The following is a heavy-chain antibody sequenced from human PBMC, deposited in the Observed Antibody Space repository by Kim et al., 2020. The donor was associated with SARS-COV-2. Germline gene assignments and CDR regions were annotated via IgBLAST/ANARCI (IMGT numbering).Heavy chain of an antibody. J-gene: IGHJ5*02. V-gene: IGHV3-30*18. CDR1: GFTFSSYG. CDR2: ISYDGSNK. Sequence: GGSLRLSCAASGFTFSSYGMHWVRQAPGKGLEWVAVISYDGSNKYYADSVKGRFTISRDNSKNTLYLQMNSLRAEDTAVYYCAKDMYDFWSGYYYVDPFNWFDPWGQGTLVTVSS. D-gene: IGHD3-3*01. CDR3: AKDMYDFWSGYYYVDPFNWFDP.